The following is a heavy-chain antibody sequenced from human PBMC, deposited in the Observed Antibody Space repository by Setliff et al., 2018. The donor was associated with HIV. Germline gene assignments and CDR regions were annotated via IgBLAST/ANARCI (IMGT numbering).Heavy chain of an antibody. J-gene: IGHJ5*02. D-gene: IGHD1-1*01. CDR1: SESIVSYY. V-gene: IGHV4-4*08. CDR3: SRAAYDAVDWLDP. CDR2: IHTSGRT. Sequence: SETLSLTCAVSSESIVSYYWNWIRQPPGRGLEWIGYIHTSGRTKYNPSPKSRLTFLVDTSKKQFSLRLTSVTAADTAVYYCSRAAYDAVDWLDPWGQGTLVTVSS.